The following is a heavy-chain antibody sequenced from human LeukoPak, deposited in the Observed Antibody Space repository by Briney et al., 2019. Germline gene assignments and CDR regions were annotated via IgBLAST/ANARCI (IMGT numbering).Heavy chain of an antibody. D-gene: IGHD6-6*01. Sequence: PSETLSLTCNVSGGSISSYYWSWIRQPPVKGLEWIGYIYYSGSTNYNPSLKSRVTISVDTSKNQFSLKLSSVTAADTAVYYCARHFGSSSVYYGMDVWGQGTTVTVS. CDR3: ARHFGSSSVYYGMDV. CDR1: GGSISSYY. J-gene: IGHJ6*02. CDR2: IYYSGST. V-gene: IGHV4-59*08.